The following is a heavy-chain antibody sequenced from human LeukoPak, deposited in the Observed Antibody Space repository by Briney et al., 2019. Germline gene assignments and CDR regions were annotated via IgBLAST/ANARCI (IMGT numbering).Heavy chain of an antibody. CDR1: GYTLTELS. CDR3: ARLGLYSSSRDY. J-gene: IGHJ4*02. Sequence: ASVKVSCKVSGYTLTELSMHWVRQAPGQGLEWMGWINPNSGGTNYAQKFQGRVTMTRDTSISTAYMELSRLRSDDTAVYYCARLGLYSSSRDYWGQGTLVTVSS. D-gene: IGHD6-6*01. CDR2: INPNSGGT. V-gene: IGHV1-2*02.